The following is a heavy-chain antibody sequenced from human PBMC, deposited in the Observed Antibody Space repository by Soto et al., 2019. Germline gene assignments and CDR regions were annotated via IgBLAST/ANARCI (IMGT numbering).Heavy chain of an antibody. CDR3: AKDKELLGYYGMDV. D-gene: IGHD1-7*01. J-gene: IGHJ6*02. V-gene: IGHV3-30*18. CDR2: ISYDGSNK. CDR1: GFTFSSYG. Sequence: QPGGSLRLSCAASGFTFSSYGMHWVRQAPGKGLEWVAVISYDGSNKYYADSVKGRFTISRDNSKNTLYLQMNSLRAEDTAVYYCAKDKELLGYYGMDVWGQGTTVTVSS.